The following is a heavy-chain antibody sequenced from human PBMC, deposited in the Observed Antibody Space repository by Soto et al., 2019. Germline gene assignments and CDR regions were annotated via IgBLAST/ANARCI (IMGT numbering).Heavy chain of an antibody. J-gene: IGHJ6*03. CDR1: GFTFSSYS. V-gene: IGHV3-21*01. Sequence: GGSLRLSCAASGFTFSSYSMNWVRQAPGKGLEWVSSISSSSSYIYYADSVKGRFTISRDNAKNSLYLQMNSLRAEDTAVYYCAGAGDYSHRRRIYYYYYMDVWGKGTTVTVSS. CDR3: AGAGDYSHRRRIYYYYYMDV. CDR2: ISSSSSYI. D-gene: IGHD4-4*01.